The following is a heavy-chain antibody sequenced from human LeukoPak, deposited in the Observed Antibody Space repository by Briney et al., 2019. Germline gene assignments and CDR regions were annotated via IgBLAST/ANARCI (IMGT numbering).Heavy chain of an antibody. CDR1: GFTVSSNS. D-gene: IGHD4/OR15-4a*01. V-gene: IGHV3-53*01. CDR3: ARRAGAYSHPYDY. J-gene: IGHJ4*02. Sequence: GGSLRLSCTVSGFTVSSNSMSWVRQAPGKGLEWVSFIYSDNTHYSDSVKGRFTTSRDNSKNTLYLQMNSLRAEDTAVYYCARRAGAYSHPYDYGGQGTLVTVSS. CDR2: IYSDNT.